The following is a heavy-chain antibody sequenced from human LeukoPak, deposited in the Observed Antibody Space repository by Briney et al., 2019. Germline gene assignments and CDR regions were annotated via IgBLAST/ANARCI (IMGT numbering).Heavy chain of an antibody. CDR1: AYTFTAYY. CDR3: ARGTYYYDSSGSGAFDI. CDR2: INPSGGST. V-gene: IGHV1-46*01. J-gene: IGHJ3*02. D-gene: IGHD3-22*01. Sequence: ASVTVSCKSSAYTFTAYYMHWVRQAPGQGLEWMGIINPSGGSTSYEQKFQGRVTMTRDTSTSTVYMEMSSLTSEDTAVYYCARGTYYYDSSGSGAFDIWGQGTMVTVSS.